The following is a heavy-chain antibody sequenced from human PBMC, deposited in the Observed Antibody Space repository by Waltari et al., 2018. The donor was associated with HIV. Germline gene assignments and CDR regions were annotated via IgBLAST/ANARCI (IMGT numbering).Heavy chain of an antibody. CDR2: SDQSVKT. Sequence: QVQLQESGPGLVKTSETLSLTCAVSGYSISSGCYWGWIRQPPGKGLEWIGSSDQSVKTNDIPSVKSRVTISVDTSKNQFSRRLTSVTALDTAVYYCARVNYSNYLRFYYYYYMDVWGTGTTVTVSS. J-gene: IGHJ6*03. CDR3: ARVNYSNYLRFYYYYYMDV. D-gene: IGHD4-4*01. CDR1: GYSISSGCY. V-gene: IGHV4-38-2*01.